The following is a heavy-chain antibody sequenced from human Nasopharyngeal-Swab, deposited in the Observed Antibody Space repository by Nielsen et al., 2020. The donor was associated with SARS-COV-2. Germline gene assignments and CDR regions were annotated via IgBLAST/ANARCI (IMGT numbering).Heavy chain of an antibody. CDR2: IYSGGSST. V-gene: IGHV3-23*03. CDR1: GFTFSSSA. Sequence: GESLKISCAASGFTFSSSAMCWVRQAPGTGLEWVVVIYSGGSSTYYADSVKVRFTISSDNSKNTLYLQMNSLRAEDTAVYYCAKEAPGVGQVWYDYWGQGTPVTVSS. D-gene: IGHD5-18*01. J-gene: IGHJ4*02. CDR3: AKEAPGVGQVWYDY.